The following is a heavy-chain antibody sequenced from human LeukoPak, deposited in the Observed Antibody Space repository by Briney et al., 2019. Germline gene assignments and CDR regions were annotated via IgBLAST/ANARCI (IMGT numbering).Heavy chain of an antibody. Sequence: ASVKVSCKASGYTFTSYGISWVRQAPGQGLEWMGWISAYNGNTNYAQKLQGRVTMTTDTSTSTAYMELRSLRSDDTAVYYCAKDRWLPDHYSNVQVGTPDYWGQGTLVTVSS. CDR1: GYTFTSYG. J-gene: IGHJ4*02. CDR3: AKDRWLPDHYSNVQVGTPDY. V-gene: IGHV1-18*01. D-gene: IGHD4-4*01. CDR2: ISAYNGNT.